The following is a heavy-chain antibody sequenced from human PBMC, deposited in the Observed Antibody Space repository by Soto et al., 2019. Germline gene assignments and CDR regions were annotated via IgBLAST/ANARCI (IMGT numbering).Heavy chain of an antibody. Sequence: EVRLLESGGGLVKPGGSLRLSCATSGLTFSNYAMSWVRQAPGGGLEWVSSMSGSSSTTYYADSVRGRFTISRDRSNNTLYLKMSSLRAEDTALYYCAKNQERELPRVIAFWGQGTLVTVSS. CDR2: MSGSSSTT. V-gene: IGHV3-23*01. CDR1: GLTFSNYA. CDR3: AKNQERELPRVIAF. J-gene: IGHJ4*02. D-gene: IGHD3-16*02.